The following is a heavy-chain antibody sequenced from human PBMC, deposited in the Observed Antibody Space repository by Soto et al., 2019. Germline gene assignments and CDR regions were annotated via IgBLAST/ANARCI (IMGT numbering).Heavy chain of an antibody. V-gene: IGHV1-18*01. J-gene: IGHJ4*02. Sequence: QIQLAQSGGEMKKPGASVKVSCKASGYTFTSYGISWVRQAPGQGLEWVGWISAHNGDTRYAKNLQGKITMPTDTLTNTAYMELTSLTSDDTAVYYCARDWTRYYDSSGLMWFYWGQGTLVTVSS. CDR1: GYTFTSYG. CDR3: ARDWTRYYDSSGLMWFY. D-gene: IGHD3-22*01. CDR2: ISAHNGDT.